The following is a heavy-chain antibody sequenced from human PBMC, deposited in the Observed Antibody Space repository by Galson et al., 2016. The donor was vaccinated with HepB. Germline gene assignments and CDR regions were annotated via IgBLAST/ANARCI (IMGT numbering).Heavy chain of an antibody. V-gene: IGHV3-23*01. J-gene: IGHJ4*02. CDR1: GFSFNDYA. D-gene: IGHD5/OR15-5a*01. Sequence: SLRLSCAGSGFSFNDYAMNWVRQAPGTGLEWVSGISRSGDVPYYADSVKGRFRISRDNARSTVYLEMNSLRVDDSAVYYCAKVQGGYSVFWGQGMLVSASS. CDR2: ISRSGDVP. CDR3: AKVQGGYSVF.